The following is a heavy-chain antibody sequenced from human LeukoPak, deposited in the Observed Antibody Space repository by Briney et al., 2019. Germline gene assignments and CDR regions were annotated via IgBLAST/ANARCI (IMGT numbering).Heavy chain of an antibody. CDR1: GFTFSSDS. Sequence: GGSLRLSCAASGFTFSSDSMNWVRQAPGKGLGWVSSISSSGTFIYYADSVKGLFTISRDNSKNTLYLQMNSPRAEDTAVYYCAKEGYTASFDYWGQGTLVTVSS. V-gene: IGHV3-21*04. J-gene: IGHJ4*02. CDR2: ISSSGTFI. D-gene: IGHD5-18*01. CDR3: AKEGYTASFDY.